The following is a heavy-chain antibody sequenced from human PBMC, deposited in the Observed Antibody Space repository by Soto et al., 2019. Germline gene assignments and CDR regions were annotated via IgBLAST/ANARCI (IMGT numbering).Heavy chain of an antibody. Sequence: QVQLVESGGGVVQPGRSLRLSCAASGFTFSSYGMHWVRQAPGKGLEWVAVIWYDGSNKYYADSVKGRFTISRDNSKNTLYLKMNSLRAEDTAVYYCARDMHPDPDVCMAVWGQGTTVTVS. CDR2: IWYDGSNK. V-gene: IGHV3-33*01. D-gene: IGHD2-2*01. CDR3: ARDMHPDPDVCMAV. J-gene: IGHJ6*02. CDR1: GFTFSSYG.